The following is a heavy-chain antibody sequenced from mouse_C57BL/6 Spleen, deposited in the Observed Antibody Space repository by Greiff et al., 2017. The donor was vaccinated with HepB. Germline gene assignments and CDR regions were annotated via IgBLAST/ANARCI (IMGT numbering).Heavy chain of an antibody. CDR1: GYTFTSYW. CDR2: TNPTNGRT. Sequence: VQLQQSGAELVKAGASVKMSCKASGYTFTSYWMHWVKQRLGQGLEWFAETNPTNGRTYYNEKFKSKATLTVDKSSSTAYMLLSGPTFEDSAVYYCARIKKIVAIYVDYWGQGTTLTVSA. CDR3: ARIKKIVAIYVDY. D-gene: IGHD1-1*01. V-gene: IGHV1S81*02. J-gene: IGHJ2*01.